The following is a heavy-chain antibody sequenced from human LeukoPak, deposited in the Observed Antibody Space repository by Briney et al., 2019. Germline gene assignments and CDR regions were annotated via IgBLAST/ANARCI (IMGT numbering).Heavy chain of an antibody. Sequence: SETLSLTCTVSGGSISSSAYYWSWIRQHPGRGLEWIGYIYYSGITYYNPSLKSRVTISVDTSKNQFSLNLSSVTAADTAVYYCARDGDCSSDSCYFDYWGQGILVTVSS. CDR3: ARDGDCSSDSCYFDY. J-gene: IGHJ4*02. V-gene: IGHV4-31*03. CDR2: IYYSGIT. D-gene: IGHD2-2*01. CDR1: GGSISSSAYY.